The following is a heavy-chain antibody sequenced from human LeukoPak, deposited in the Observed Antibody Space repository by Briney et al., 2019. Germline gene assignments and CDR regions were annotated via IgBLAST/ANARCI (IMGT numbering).Heavy chain of an antibody. CDR2: ISSSSSYI. V-gene: IGHV3-21*01. CDR1: GFTFSSYS. D-gene: IGHD2-15*01. CDR3: ARDSYCSGGSCTYYGMDV. Sequence: PGGSLRLSCAASGFTFSSYSMNWVRQAPGKGLEWVSSISSSSSYIYYADSVKGRFTISRDNAKNSLYLQMNSLRAEDTAVYYCARDSYCSGGSCTYYGMDVWGQGTTVTVSS. J-gene: IGHJ6*02.